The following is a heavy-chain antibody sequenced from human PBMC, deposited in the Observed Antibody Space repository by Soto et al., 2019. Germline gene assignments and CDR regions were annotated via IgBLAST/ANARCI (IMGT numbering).Heavy chain of an antibody. CDR1: GGSISSYY. Sequence: SETLSLTCTVSGGSISSYYWSWIRQPPGKGLEWIGSIYYSGSTYYNPSLKSRVTISVDTSKNQFSLKLSSVTAADTAVYYCARWVVVVASSYPLDAFDIWGQGTMVTVSS. CDR2: IYYSGST. D-gene: IGHD2-15*01. CDR3: ARWVVVVASSYPLDAFDI. V-gene: IGHV4-59*05. J-gene: IGHJ3*02.